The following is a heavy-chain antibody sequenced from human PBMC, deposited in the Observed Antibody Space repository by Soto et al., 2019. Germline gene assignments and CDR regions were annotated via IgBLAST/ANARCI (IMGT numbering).Heavy chain of an antibody. CDR3: AGSATRKNYYYFDY. CDR1: GGSISSYY. CDR2: IYYCGST. J-gene: IGHJ4*02. D-gene: IGHD3-10*01. V-gene: IGHV4-59*01. Sequence: SETLSLTCTVSGGSISSYYWSWIRQPPGKGLEWIGYIYYCGSTNYNPSLKSRVTISVDTSKNQFSLKLSSVTAADTAVYYCAGSATRKNYYYFDYWGQGTLVTVSS.